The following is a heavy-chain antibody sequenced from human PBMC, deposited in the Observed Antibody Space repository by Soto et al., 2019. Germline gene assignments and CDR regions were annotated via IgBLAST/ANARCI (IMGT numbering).Heavy chain of an antibody. CDR1: GFTFSSYW. D-gene: IGHD3-3*01. V-gene: IGHV3-74*01. CDR3: ARDRYDFWSGLPTYYMDV. CDR2: INSDGSST. J-gene: IGHJ6*03. Sequence: GGSLRLSCAASGFTFSSYWMHWVRQAPGKGLVWVSRINSDGSSTSYADSVKGRFTISRDNAKNTLYLQMNSLRAEDTAVYYCARDRYDFWSGLPTYYMDVWGKGTTVTVSS.